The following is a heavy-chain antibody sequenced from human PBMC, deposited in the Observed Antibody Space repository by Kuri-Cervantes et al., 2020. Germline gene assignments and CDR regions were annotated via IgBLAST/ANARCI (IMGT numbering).Heavy chain of an antibody. V-gene: IGHV3-15*01. CDR1: GFSFSIAW. Sequence: GESLKISCAASGFSFSIAWMTWVRQAPGKGLEWVGQIKSKPDGGTTDYAAPVRGRFSISRDDSKHTLYLQMNSLKTEDTAVYYCARGERTGYGNDDMDVWGQGTTVTVSS. D-gene: IGHD5-18*01. CDR2: IKSKPDGGTT. CDR3: ARGERTGYGNDDMDV. J-gene: IGHJ6*02.